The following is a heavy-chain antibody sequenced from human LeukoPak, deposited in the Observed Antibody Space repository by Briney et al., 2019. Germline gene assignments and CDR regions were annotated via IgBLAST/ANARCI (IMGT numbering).Heavy chain of an antibody. V-gene: IGHV3-30*02. Sequence: PGGSLRLSCAASGFTFSSYGMHWVRQAPGKGLEWVAFIRYDGSNKYYADSVKGRFTISRDNAKNSLYLQMNSLRAEDTAVYYCARDGVAARPFSFGNWFDPWGQGTLVTVSS. CDR1: GFTFSSYG. CDR3: ARDGVAARPFSFGNWFDP. J-gene: IGHJ5*02. D-gene: IGHD6-6*01. CDR2: IRYDGSNK.